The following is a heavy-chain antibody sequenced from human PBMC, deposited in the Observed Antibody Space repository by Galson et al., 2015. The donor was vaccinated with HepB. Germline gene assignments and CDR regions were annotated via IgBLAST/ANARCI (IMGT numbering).Heavy chain of an antibody. Sequence: SLRLSCAASGFTFSSYGMHWVRQAPGKGLEWVAVIWYDGSNKYYADSVKGRFTISRDNSKNTLYLQMNSLRAEDTAVYYCASQTQYYYEPIEYFQHWGQGTLVTVSS. V-gene: IGHV3-33*01. D-gene: IGHD3-22*01. J-gene: IGHJ1*01. CDR2: IWYDGSNK. CDR3: ASQTQYYYEPIEYFQH. CDR1: GFTFSSYG.